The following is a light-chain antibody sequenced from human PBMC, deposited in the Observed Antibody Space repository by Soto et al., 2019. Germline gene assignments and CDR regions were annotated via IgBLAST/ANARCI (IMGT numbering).Light chain of an antibody. CDR2: AAS. V-gene: IGKV1-8*01. Sequence: IQMTQSPSSLSASMGDRVTITCRASQGISSYLAWYQQKPGKAPKLLIYAASTLQSGVPSRFGGSGSGTDFTLTISCLQSEDFATYYCQQYYSYPPTFGQGTKV. CDR1: QGISSY. J-gene: IGKJ1*01. CDR3: QQYYSYPPT.